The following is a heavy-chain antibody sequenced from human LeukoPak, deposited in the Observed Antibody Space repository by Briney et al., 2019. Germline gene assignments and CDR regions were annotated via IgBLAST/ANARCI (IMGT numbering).Heavy chain of an antibody. J-gene: IGHJ5*02. D-gene: IGHD3-22*01. Sequence: SETLSLTCGVYGGSFSGYYWSWIRQPPGKGLEWIGEINHSGSTNYNPSLKSRVTISVDTSKKQFSLRLSSVTAADTAVYYCARVFMMIVVVITTRRFDPWGKGTLVTVS. CDR2: INHSGST. CDR3: ARVFMMIVVVITTRRFDP. V-gene: IGHV4-34*01. CDR1: GGSFSGYY.